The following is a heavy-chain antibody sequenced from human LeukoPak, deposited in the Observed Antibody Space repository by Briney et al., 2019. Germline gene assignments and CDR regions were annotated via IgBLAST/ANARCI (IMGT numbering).Heavy chain of an antibody. J-gene: IGHJ4*02. CDR3: ARIYYYDSSGYYYDY. V-gene: IGHV4-59*11. CDR2: IYYSGIT. D-gene: IGHD3-22*01. CDR1: GASMTNHY. Sequence: PSETLSLTCTLSGASMTNHYWSWVRQPPGKGLEWIAYIYYSGITNYNPSLKSRVTISVDTSKNQFSLQLSSVTAADTAVYSCARIYYYDSSGYYYDYWGQGTLVTVSS.